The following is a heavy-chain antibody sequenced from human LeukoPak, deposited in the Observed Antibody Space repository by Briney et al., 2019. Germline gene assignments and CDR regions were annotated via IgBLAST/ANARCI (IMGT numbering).Heavy chain of an antibody. J-gene: IGHJ5*02. D-gene: IGHD5-12*01. CDR1: GDSISDYY. Sequence: PSETLSLTCSVSGDSISDYYWTWIRRPPGGRLEWIGHIYYGRSTKYNPSLKNRVTISVDTSKNQVSLTLTSVTAADTAVYYCARAMRWTSGPVELGWFDRWGQGTLVTVSS. CDR3: ARAMRWTSGPVELGWFDR. V-gene: IGHV4-59*01. CDR2: IYYGRST.